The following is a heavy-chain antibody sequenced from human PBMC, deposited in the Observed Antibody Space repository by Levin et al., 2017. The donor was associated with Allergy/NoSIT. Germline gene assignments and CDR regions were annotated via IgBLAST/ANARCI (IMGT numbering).Heavy chain of an antibody. Sequence: PSETLSLTCAVYGGSFSGYYWSWIRQPPGKRLEWIGEINHSGSTNYNPSLKSRVTISLDTSKNQFSLKLSSVTAADTAVYYCARGPSEGSDGSAVTLDFDYWGQGTLVTVSS. CDR3: ARGPSEGSDGSAVTLDFDY. J-gene: IGHJ4*02. V-gene: IGHV4-34*01. CDR2: INHSGST. CDR1: GGSFSGYY. D-gene: IGHD4-17*01.